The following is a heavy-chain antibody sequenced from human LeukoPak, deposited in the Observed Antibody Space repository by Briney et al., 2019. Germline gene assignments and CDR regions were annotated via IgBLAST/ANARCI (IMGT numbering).Heavy chain of an antibody. CDR1: GVSFSTYY. J-gene: IGHJ5*02. CDR2: INYSGST. V-gene: IGHV4-59*01. Sequence: SETLSLTCTVSGVSFSTYYWSWIRQPPGKGLEWIGYINYSGSTTYSPSLKSRVTVSVDTSKSQFSLKLSSVTAADTAVYYCARGITMVRGVISANDWFDPWGQGTLVTVSS. D-gene: IGHD3-10*01. CDR3: ARGITMVRGVISANDWFDP.